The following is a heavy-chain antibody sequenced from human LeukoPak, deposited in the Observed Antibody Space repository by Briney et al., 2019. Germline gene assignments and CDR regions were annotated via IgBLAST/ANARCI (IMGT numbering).Heavy chain of an antibody. CDR2: IYPGDSDT. J-gene: IGHJ4*02. CDR1: GCSFTSYW. Sequence: GESLKISCKGSGCSFTSYWIGWVRQMPGKGLEWMGIIYPGDSDTRYSPSFQGQVTISADKSISTAYLQWSSLKASDTAMYYCARAAIHYYDSSGYFYYFDYWGQGTLVTVSS. CDR3: ARAAIHYYDSSGYFYYFDY. D-gene: IGHD3-22*01. V-gene: IGHV5-51*01.